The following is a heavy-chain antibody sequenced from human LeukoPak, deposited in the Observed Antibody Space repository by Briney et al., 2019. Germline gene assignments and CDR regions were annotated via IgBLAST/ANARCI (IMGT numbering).Heavy chain of an antibody. J-gene: IGHJ4*02. CDR1: RFTFSSYA. CDR2: ISGSGDNT. V-gene: IGHV3-23*01. D-gene: IGHD4-17*01. CDR3: ARDRYGDYSFDY. Sequence: GGSLRLSCAASRFTFSSYAMNWVRQAPGKGLGWVSSISGSGDNTHYADSVKGRFTISRDNSKNMMYLQMNSLRAEDTALYYCARDRYGDYSFDYWGQGILVTVSS.